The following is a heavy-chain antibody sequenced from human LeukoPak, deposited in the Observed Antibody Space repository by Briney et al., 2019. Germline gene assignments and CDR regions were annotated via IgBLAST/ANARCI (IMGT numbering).Heavy chain of an antibody. V-gene: IGHV4-39*01. Sequence: SETLSLTCTVSGGTISSSSYYWGWIRQPPGKGLEWIGSIYYSGSTYYNPSLKSRVTISVATSKNQFSLKLSSVTAADTAVYYCARLPYYDFWSGSLNWFDPWGQGTLVTVSS. CDR2: IYYSGST. CDR3: ARLPYYDFWSGSLNWFDP. CDR1: GGTISSSSYY. D-gene: IGHD3-3*01. J-gene: IGHJ5*02.